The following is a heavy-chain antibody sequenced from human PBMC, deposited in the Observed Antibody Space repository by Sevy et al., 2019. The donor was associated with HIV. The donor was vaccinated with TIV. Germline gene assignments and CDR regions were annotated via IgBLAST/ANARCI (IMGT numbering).Heavy chain of an antibody. CDR2: ISWDGGST. CDR1: GFTFDDYA. CDR3: AKGNTAMVSRCYFDY. J-gene: IGHJ4*02. Sequence: GGSLRLSCAASGFTFDDYAMHWVRQAPGKGLEWVSLISWDGGSTYYADSVKGRFTISRDNSKNSLYLQMNSLRAEDTALYYCAKGNTAMVSRCYFDYWGQRTLVTVSS. V-gene: IGHV3-43D*04. D-gene: IGHD5-18*01.